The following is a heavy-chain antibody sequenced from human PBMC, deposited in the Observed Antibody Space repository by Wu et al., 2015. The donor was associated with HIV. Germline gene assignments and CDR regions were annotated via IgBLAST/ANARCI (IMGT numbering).Heavy chain of an antibody. V-gene: IGHV4-38-2*02. CDR3: ARVDYDFWSGYRLNWFDP. J-gene: IGHJ5*02. CDR2: IYHSGST. Sequence: QVQLQESGPGLVKPSETLSLTCTVSGYSISSGYYWGWIRQPPGKGLEWIGSIYHSGSTYYNPSLKSRVTISVDTSKNQFSLKLSSVTAADTAVYYCARVDYDFWSGYRLNWFDPWGQGTLVTVSS. D-gene: IGHD3-3*01. CDR1: GYSISSGYY.